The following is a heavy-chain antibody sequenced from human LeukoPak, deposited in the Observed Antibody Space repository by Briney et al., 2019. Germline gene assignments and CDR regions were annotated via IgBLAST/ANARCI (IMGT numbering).Heavy chain of an antibody. CDR1: GYSFTSYW. CDR3: ARHLGAQWLVLFDY. Sequence: GELLKISCKGSGYSFTSYWISWVRQMPGKGLEWMGRIDPSDSYSNYSPSFQGHVTISADKSISTAYLQWSSLKASDTAMYYCARHLGAQWLVLFDYWGQRTLPTVSS. V-gene: IGHV5-10-1*01. J-gene: IGHJ4*01. D-gene: IGHD6-19*01. CDR2: IDPSDSYS.